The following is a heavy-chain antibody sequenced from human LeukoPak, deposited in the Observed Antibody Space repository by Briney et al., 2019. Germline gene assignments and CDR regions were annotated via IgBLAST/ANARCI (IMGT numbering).Heavy chain of an antibody. Sequence: GGSLRLSCAASGFTFSGSAMHWVRQASGKGLEWVGRIRSKANSYATAYAASVKGRFTISRDDSKNTAYLQMNSLKTEDTAVYYCTTHPYSSGWYLRDYFDYWGQGTLVTVSS. D-gene: IGHD6-19*01. V-gene: IGHV3-73*01. CDR2: IRSKANSYAT. CDR1: GFTFSGSA. J-gene: IGHJ4*02. CDR3: TTHPYSSGWYLRDYFDY.